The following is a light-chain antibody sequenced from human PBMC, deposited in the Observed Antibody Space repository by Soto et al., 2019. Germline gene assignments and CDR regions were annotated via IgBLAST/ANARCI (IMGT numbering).Light chain of an antibody. J-gene: IGKJ1*01. V-gene: IGKV3-15*01. CDR3: QQYNNRPPWT. CDR1: QSVSSN. CDR2: GAS. Sequence: EIEMTQSPATLSVSPGERATISCRASQSVSSNLAWYQQKPGQAPRLLIYGASTRDTGIPARFSGSGSGTEFTLIISSMQSEDYAAYYCQQYNNRPPWTFGQGTKVEIK.